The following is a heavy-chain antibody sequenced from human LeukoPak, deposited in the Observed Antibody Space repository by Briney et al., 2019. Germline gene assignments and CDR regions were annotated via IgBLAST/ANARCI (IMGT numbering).Heavy chain of an antibody. D-gene: IGHD3-10*01. J-gene: IGHJ3*02. CDR2: IYYSGST. Sequence: SETLSLTCTVSGGSISSYYWSWIRQPPGKGLEWIGYIYYSGSTNYNPSLKSRVTISVDTSKNQFSLKLSSVTAADTAVYYCARTMVRGVIIPTSDAFDIWGQGTMVTVSS. V-gene: IGHV4-59*01. CDR1: GGSISSYY. CDR3: ARTMVRGVIIPTSDAFDI.